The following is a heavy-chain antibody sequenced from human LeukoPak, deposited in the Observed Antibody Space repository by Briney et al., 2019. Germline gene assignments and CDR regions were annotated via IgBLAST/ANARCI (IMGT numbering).Heavy chain of an antibody. V-gene: IGHV4-30-4*08. D-gene: IGHD2-2*01. CDR1: GGSISSGDYY. CDR3: VRDARAGRRRGAIDI. Sequence: SETLSLTCTVSGGSISSGDYYWRWIRQPPGKGREWIGYIYYSGSTYYNPSLKSRVTISVDTSKHQFSLKLSSVTAAYTAVYYCVRDARAGRRRGAIDIRGQGTMVTVSS. CDR2: IYYSGST. J-gene: IGHJ3*02.